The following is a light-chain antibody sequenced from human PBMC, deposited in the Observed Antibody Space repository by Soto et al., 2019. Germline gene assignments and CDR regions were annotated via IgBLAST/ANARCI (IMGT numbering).Light chain of an antibody. CDR2: GAS. CDR3: QQFDSSPYT. J-gene: IGKJ2*01. V-gene: IGKV3-15*01. CDR1: QSVSSN. Sequence: EIMMTQSPATLSVSPGERATLSCRASQSVSSNLAWYQQKPGQAPRLLIYGASTRATGIPDRFSGSGSGTDFTLTINRLGPEDSAVYYCQQFDSSPYTFGQGTKLEI.